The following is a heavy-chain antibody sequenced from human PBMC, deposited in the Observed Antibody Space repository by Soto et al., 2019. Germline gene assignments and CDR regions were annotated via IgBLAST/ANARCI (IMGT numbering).Heavy chain of an antibody. CDR2: INPNSGGT. Sequence: ASVKVSCKASGYTFTGYYMRWVRQAPGQGLEWMGWINPNSGGTNYAQKFQGWVTMTRDTSISTAYMELSRLRSDDTAVYYCARSEGKIEYSSSSALDYWGQGTLVTVSS. D-gene: IGHD6-6*01. CDR1: GYTFTGYY. J-gene: IGHJ4*02. V-gene: IGHV1-2*04. CDR3: ARSEGKIEYSSSSALDY.